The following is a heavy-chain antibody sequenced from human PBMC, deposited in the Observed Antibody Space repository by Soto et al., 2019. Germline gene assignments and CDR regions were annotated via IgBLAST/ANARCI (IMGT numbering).Heavy chain of an antibody. CDR3: ARDGRQFVPNSDNVEI. V-gene: IGHV1-18*01. D-gene: IGHD6-6*01. CDR1: GYTFRNYG. J-gene: IGHJ3*02. Sequence: QVQLLQSGPELMKPGASVKLSCKASGYTFRNYGINWVRQAPGQGLEWMGWISAYNGDTNYAHNFQGRVTMATDTPTSTAYMELRSLKSDDTAVYYCARDGRQFVPNSDNVEIWGQGTTVTVSS. CDR2: ISAYNGDT.